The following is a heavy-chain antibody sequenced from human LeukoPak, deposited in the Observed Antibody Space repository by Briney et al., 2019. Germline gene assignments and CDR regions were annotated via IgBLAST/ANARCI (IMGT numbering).Heavy chain of an antibody. V-gene: IGHV4-31*03. D-gene: IGHD6-19*01. J-gene: IGHJ4*02. CDR3: ARAKKTSGWSLGY. CDR1: GGSISSGPYY. CDR2: IYYSGST. Sequence: SQTLSLTCSVSGGSISSGPYYWSWIRQHSGKGLEWIGCIYYSGSTYYNPSLKSRVTMSVDTSKNHFSLDLGSVTAADTAVYYCARAKKTSGWSLGYWGQGTLVIVPS.